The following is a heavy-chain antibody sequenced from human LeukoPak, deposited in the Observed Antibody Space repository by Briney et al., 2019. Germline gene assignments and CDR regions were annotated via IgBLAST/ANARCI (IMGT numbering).Heavy chain of an antibody. Sequence: PGRSLRLSCAPSGFTFDDYAMHWVRQAPGKGLEWVSGISWNSGSIGYADSVKGRFTISRDNAKNSLYLQINSLRAEDTALYYCAKGRCMGGSYPCYGMDVWGQGTTVTVSS. CDR2: ISWNSGSI. CDR1: GFTFDDYA. D-gene: IGHD2-15*01. CDR3: AKGRCMGGSYPCYGMDV. V-gene: IGHV3-9*01. J-gene: IGHJ6*02.